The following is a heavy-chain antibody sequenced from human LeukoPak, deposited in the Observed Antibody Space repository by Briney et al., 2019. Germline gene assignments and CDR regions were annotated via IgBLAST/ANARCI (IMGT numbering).Heavy chain of an antibody. V-gene: IGHV3-30*04. D-gene: IGHD2-2*03. CDR1: GFTFSSYA. CDR2: ISYDGSNK. CDR3: ARADGYYYFDY. J-gene: IGHJ4*02. Sequence: GRSLRLSCAASGFTFSSYAMHWVRQAPGKGLEWVAVISYDGSNKYYADSVKGQFTISRDNSKNTLYLQMNSLRAEDTAVYYCARADGYYYFDYWGQGTLVTVSS.